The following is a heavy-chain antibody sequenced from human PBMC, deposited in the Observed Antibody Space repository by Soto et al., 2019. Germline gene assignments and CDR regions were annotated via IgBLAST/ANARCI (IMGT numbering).Heavy chain of an antibody. V-gene: IGHV1-46*01. J-gene: IGHJ4*02. CDR3: ARDLAAADY. CDR2: INPNGGST. D-gene: IGHD6-13*01. Sequence: QVHLVQSGAEVKKPGASVKVSCKASGDIFINYYIHWVRQAPGQGLEWIGIINPNGGSTNYAQKFRGRVTMARHTSMSTVYMDPSSLRSDYTAVYYCARDLAAADYWGQGTLVTFSS. CDR1: GDIFINYY.